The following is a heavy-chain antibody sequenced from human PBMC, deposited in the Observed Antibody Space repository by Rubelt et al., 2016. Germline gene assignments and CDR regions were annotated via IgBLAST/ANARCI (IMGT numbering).Heavy chain of an antibody. CDR3: AITMVRGVIIESPNWFDP. CDR2: YPGDSDT. J-gene: IGHJ5*02. Sequence: YPGDSDTRYSPSFQGQVTISADKSISTAYLQWSSLKASDTAMYYCAITMVRGVIIESPNWFDPWGQGTLVTVSS. V-gene: IGHV5-51*01. D-gene: IGHD3-10*01.